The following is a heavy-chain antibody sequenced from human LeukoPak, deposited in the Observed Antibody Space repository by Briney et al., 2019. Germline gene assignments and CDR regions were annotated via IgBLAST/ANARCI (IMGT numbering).Heavy chain of an antibody. CDR3: ARRRKELLWFGETRDAFDI. CDR1: GGSFSGYY. V-gene: IGHV4-34*01. CDR2: INHSGST. D-gene: IGHD3-10*01. Sequence: SETLSLTCAVYGGSFSGYYWSWIRQPPGKGLEWIGEINHSGSTNYNPSLKSRVTISVDTSKNQFSLKLSSVTAADTAVYYCARRRKELLWFGETRDAFDIWGQGTMVTVSS. J-gene: IGHJ3*02.